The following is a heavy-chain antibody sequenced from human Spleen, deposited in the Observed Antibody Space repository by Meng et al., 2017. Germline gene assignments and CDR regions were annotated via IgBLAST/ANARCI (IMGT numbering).Heavy chain of an antibody. CDR2: ISWNSGSI. CDR3: AKELTIAAPDAFDI. Sequence: SLRLSCAASGFTFDDYAMHWVRQAPGKGLEWVSGISWNSGSIGYADSVKGRFTISRDNAKSSLYLQMNSLRAEDTALYYCAKELTIAAPDAFDIWGQGTMVTVSS. CDR1: GFTFDDYA. V-gene: IGHV3-9*01. J-gene: IGHJ3*02. D-gene: IGHD6-6*01.